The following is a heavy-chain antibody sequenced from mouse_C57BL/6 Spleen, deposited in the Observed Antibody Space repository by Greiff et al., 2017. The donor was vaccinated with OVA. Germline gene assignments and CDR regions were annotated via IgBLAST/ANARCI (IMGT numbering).Heavy chain of an antibody. Sequence: EVQLVESGPGMVKPSQSLSLTCTVTGYSITSGYDWHWIRHFPGNKLEWMGYISYSGSTNYNPSLKSRISITHDTSKNHFFLKLNSVTTEDTATYYCARGRAYDGPSYWGQGTSVTVSS. CDR2: ISYSGST. D-gene: IGHD2-3*01. J-gene: IGHJ4*01. CDR1: GYSITSGYD. CDR3: ARGRAYDGPSY. V-gene: IGHV3-1*01.